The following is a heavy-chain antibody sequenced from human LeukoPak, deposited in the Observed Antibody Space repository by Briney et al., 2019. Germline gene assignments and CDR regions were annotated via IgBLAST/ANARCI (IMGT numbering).Heavy chain of an antibody. CDR1: GFTFDDYA. V-gene: IGHV3-53*01. D-gene: IGHD3-10*01. CDR3: ARGSLDSGSYYAGY. J-gene: IGHJ4*02. CDR2: IYSGGST. Sequence: GGSLRLSCAVSGFTFDDYAMHWVRQVPGKGLEWVSVIYSGGSTYYADSVKGRFTISRDNSKNTLYLQMNSLRAEDTAVYYCARGSLDSGSYYAGYWGQGTLVTVSS.